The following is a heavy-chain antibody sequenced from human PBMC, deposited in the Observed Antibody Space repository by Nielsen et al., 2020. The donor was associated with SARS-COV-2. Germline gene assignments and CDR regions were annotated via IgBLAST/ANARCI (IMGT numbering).Heavy chain of an antibody. CDR1: GFTFSSYG. Sequence: GESLKISCAASGFTFSSYGMHWVRQAPGKGLEWVAVIWYDGSNKYYADSVKGRFTISRENAKNSLYLQMNSLRAGDTAVYYCARGKGIYYYYMDVWGKGTTVTVSS. V-gene: IGHV3-33*01. CDR3: ARGKGIYYYYMDV. J-gene: IGHJ6*03. CDR2: IWYDGSNK.